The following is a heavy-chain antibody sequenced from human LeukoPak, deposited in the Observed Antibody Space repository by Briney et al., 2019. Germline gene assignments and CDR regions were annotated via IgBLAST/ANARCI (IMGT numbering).Heavy chain of an antibody. J-gene: IGHJ4*02. CDR1: GGSISSYY. V-gene: IGHV4-4*07. D-gene: IGHD3-22*01. CDR3: ARDGYYYDSSGYSLFDY. CDR2: IYTSGST. Sequence: SETLSLTCTVSGGSISSYYWSWIRQPAGKGLEWIGRIYTSGSTNYNPPLKSRVTMSVDTSKNQFSLKLSSVTAADTAVYYCARDGYYYDSSGYSLFDYWGQGTLVTVSS.